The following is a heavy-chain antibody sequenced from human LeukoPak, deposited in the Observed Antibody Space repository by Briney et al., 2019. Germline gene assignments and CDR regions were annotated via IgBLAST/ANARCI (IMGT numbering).Heavy chain of an antibody. CDR3: ARGRPSDDFFDY. Sequence: PSETLSLTCTVSGGSISSGSYYWSWIRQPAGKGLEWIGRLNPSGNINYNPSLKSRLTMSLDPSENKLSLKLSSVTAADTAVYYCARGRPSDDFFDYWGQGALVTVSS. J-gene: IGHJ4*02. CDR2: LNPSGNI. CDR1: GGSISSGSYY. V-gene: IGHV4-61*02.